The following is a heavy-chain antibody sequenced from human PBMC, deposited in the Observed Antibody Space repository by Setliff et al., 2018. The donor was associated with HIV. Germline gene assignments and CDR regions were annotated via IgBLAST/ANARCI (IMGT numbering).Heavy chain of an antibody. CDR2: IKSKTDGGTT. J-gene: IGHJ6*02. D-gene: IGHD3-3*01. Sequence: KTSETLSLSCAASGFTFSNAWMSWVRQAPGKGLEWVGRIKSKTDGGTTDYAAPVKGRFTISRDDSKNTLYLQMNSRKTEDTAVYYCTTTWGNFWSGYYYYGMDVWGQGTTVTVSS. CDR3: TTTWGNFWSGYYYYGMDV. V-gene: IGHV3-15*01. CDR1: GFTFSNAW.